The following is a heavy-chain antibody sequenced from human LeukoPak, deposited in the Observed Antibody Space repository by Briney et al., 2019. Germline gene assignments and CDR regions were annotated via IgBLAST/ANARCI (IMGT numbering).Heavy chain of an antibody. CDR1: GYTFTSYY. CDR3: ARDSPYYDYVWGSYRTRGDNWFDP. J-gene: IGHJ5*02. Sequence: ASVKVSCKASGYTFTSYYMHWVRQAPRQGLEWMGIINPSGGSTSYAQKFQGRVTMTRDMSTSTVYMELSSLRSEDTAVYYCARDSPYYDYVWGSYRTRGDNWFDPWGQGTLVTVSS. V-gene: IGHV1-46*01. D-gene: IGHD3-16*02. CDR2: INPSGGST.